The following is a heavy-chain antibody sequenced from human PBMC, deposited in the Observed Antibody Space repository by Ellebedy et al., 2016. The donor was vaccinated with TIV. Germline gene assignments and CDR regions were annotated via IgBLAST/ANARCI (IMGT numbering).Heavy chain of an antibody. J-gene: IGHJ6*02. D-gene: IGHD3-3*01. CDR1: RYTFTSYY. CDR3: ARDVTIFGVANYYYCGMDV. V-gene: IGHV1-46*01. Sequence: ASVKVSXKASRYTFTSYYMHWVRQAPGQGLEWMGIINPSGGSTSYAQKFQGRVTMTRDTSTSTVYMELSSLRSEDTAVYYCARDVTIFGVANYYYCGMDVWGQGTTVTVSS. CDR2: INPSGGST.